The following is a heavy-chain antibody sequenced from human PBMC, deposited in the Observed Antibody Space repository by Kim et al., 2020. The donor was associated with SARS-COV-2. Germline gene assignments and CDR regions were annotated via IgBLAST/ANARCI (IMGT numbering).Heavy chain of an antibody. V-gene: IGHV6-1*01. CDR3: ARDAPVGSHFDY. J-gene: IGHJ4*02. D-gene: IGHD1-26*01. Sequence: NRYAQTVRSRITFRPDTSKNTFSLQMNSVTPEDPAVYHCARDAPVGSHFDYWGQGTLVTVSS. CDR2: N.